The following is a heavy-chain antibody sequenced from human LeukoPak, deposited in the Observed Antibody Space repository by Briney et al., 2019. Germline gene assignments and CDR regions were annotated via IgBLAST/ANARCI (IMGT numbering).Heavy chain of an antibody. CDR3: ASPSSIAARPGDY. J-gene: IGHJ4*02. CDR1: GGSISSSSYY. D-gene: IGHD6-6*01. V-gene: IGHV4-39*01. Sequence: TSETLSLTCTVSGGSISSSSYYWGWIRQPPGKGLEWIGSIYYSGSTYYNPSLKSRVTISVDTSKDQFSLKLSSVTAADTAVYYCASPSSIAARPGDYWGQGTLVTVSS. CDR2: IYYSGST.